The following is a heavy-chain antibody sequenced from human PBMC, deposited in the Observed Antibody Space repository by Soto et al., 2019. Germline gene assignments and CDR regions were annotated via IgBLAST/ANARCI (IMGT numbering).Heavy chain of an antibody. J-gene: IGHJ4*02. CDR1: GGSISRGGYY. CDR2: IYYSGST. Sequence: PSETLSLTCTVSGGSISRGGYYWSWIRQHPGKGLEWIGYIYYSGSTYYNPSLKSRVTISVDTSKNQFSLKLSSVTAADTAVYYCASKLARRGYSYGVDYWGQGTLVTVSS. D-gene: IGHD5-18*01. CDR3: ASKLARRGYSYGVDY. V-gene: IGHV4-31*03.